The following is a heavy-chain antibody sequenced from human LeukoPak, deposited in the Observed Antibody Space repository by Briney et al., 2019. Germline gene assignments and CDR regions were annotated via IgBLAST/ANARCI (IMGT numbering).Heavy chain of an antibody. Sequence: SETLSLTCTVSGGSINTNGHYWGWIRQSPGKGLEWIGSISYSGTTYYNPSLKSRVTISADTSKSQFSLKLTSVTAADTAIYFCARHSDFWGQGTTVTVSS. V-gene: IGHV4-39*01. CDR3: ARHSDF. CDR2: ISYSGTT. CDR1: GGSINTNGHY. J-gene: IGHJ6*02.